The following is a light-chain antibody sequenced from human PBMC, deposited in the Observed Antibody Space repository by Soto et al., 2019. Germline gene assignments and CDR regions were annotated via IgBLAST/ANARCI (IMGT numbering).Light chain of an antibody. Sequence: DIVMTQSPDSLAVSLGERATINCKSSQSVLYSSNNKNYLAWYQQKPGQPPNLIIYWASTRESGVPDRFSGSGSGTDFTITISSLQAEDVAVYYCQQYYSTPYTFGQGTKLEIK. CDR2: WAS. CDR1: QSVLYSSNNKNY. V-gene: IGKV4-1*01. J-gene: IGKJ2*01. CDR3: QQYYSTPYT.